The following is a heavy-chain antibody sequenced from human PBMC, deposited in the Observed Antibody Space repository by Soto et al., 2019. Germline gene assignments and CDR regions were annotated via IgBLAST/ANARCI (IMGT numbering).Heavy chain of an antibody. CDR3: ATGAYCSGGSCSDYYYYYYGMDV. CDR2: LVVGTGNT. CDR1: GFTFRSSA. Sequence: SVKVSCKTSGFTFRSSAVQWVRQARGQRLEWIGWLVVGTGNTNYAQKFQQRVTISSDRSTNTVSMELSSLTSEDTAVYYCATGAYCSGGSCSDYYYYYYGMDVWGQGTTVTVSS. D-gene: IGHD2-15*01. V-gene: IGHV1-58*01. J-gene: IGHJ6*02.